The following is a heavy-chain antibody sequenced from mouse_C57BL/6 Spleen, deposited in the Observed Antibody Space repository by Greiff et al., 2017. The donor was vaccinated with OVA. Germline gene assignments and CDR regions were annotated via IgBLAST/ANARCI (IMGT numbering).Heavy chain of an antibody. V-gene: IGHV1-15*01. CDR3: TRGIDWEGY. J-gene: IGHJ2*01. CDR1: GYTFTDYE. D-gene: IGHD4-1*01. CDR2: IDPETGGT. Sequence: VQLVESGAELVRPGASVTLSCKASGYTFTDYEMHWVKQTPVHGLEWIGAIDPETGGTAYNQKFKGKAILTADKSSSTAYMELRSLTSEDSAVYYCTRGIDWEGYWGQGTTLTVSS.